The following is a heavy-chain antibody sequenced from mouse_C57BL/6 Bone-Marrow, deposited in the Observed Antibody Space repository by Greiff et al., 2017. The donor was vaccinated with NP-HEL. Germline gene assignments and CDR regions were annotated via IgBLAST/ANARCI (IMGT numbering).Heavy chain of an antibody. J-gene: IGHJ1*03. CDR2: IYPGSGST. CDR3: AREGELPGYFDV. CDR1: GYIFTSYW. Sequence: QVQLQQPGAELVKPGASVKMSCKASGYIFTSYWITWVKQRPGQGLEWIGDIYPGSGSTNYNEKFKSKATLTVDTSSSTAYMQLSSLTSEDSAVYYCAREGELPGYFDVWGTGTTVTVSS. V-gene: IGHV1-55*01. D-gene: IGHD2-1*01.